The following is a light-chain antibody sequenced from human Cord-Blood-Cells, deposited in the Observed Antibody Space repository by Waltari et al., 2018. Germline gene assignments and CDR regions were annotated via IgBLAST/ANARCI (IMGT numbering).Light chain of an antibody. Sequence: DIQMTQSPSPLSASVVVRVTITFRASQSISSYLNWYQQKPGKAPKLLIYAASSLQSGVPSRFSGSGSGTDFTLTISSLQPEDFATYYCQQSYSTPTFGQGTRLEIK. CDR2: AAS. CDR1: QSISSY. V-gene: IGKV1-39*01. J-gene: IGKJ5*01. CDR3: QQSYSTPT.